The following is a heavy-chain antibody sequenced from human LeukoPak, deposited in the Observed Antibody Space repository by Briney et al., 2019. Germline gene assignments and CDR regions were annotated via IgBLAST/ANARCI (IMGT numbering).Heavy chain of an antibody. Sequence: SETLSLTCSVSGGSIRSYYWSWIRQPAGKGLEWIGRIYTSGSTNYNPSLKSRVTMSVDTSKNQISLKLSSVTAADTAVYYCARASYGSGSYKYWGQGALVTASS. CDR2: IYTSGST. J-gene: IGHJ4*02. D-gene: IGHD3-10*01. CDR3: ARASYGSGSYKY. V-gene: IGHV4-4*07. CDR1: GGSIRSYY.